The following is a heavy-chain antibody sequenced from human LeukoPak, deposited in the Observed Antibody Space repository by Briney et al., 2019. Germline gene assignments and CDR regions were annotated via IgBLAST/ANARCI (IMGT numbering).Heavy chain of an antibody. CDR2: ISSSGTSI. J-gene: IGHJ4*02. CDR1: GLSFSSYE. V-gene: IGHV3-48*03. Sequence: GGSLRLSCAASGLSFSSYEMNWVRQAPGKGLEWVSYISSSGTSIYYADFVKGRFTMSRDNSKNSLSLQMNSLRAEDSAMYYCARDMPKSGWFLGRDYFDYWGQGTLVTVSS. CDR3: ARDMPKSGWFLGRDYFDY. D-gene: IGHD6-19*01.